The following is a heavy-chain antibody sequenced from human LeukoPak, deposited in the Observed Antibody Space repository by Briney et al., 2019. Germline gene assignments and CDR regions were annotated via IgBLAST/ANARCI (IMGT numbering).Heavy chain of an antibody. V-gene: IGHV4-59*01. CDR2: IYYSGDT. CDR1: GGSISSYY. J-gene: IGHJ4*02. Sequence: SETLSLTCTVSGGSISSYYWSWIRQPPGKGLEWIGYIYYSGDTNYNPSLKSRVTMSVDTSKNQFSLKLSSLTAADTAVFYCARGTTRYTTTYYFDYWGQGTLVTVSS. CDR3: ARGTTRYTTTYYFDY. D-gene: IGHD2-2*02.